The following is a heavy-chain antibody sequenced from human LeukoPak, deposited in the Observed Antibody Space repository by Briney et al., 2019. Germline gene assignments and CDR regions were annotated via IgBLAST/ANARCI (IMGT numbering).Heavy chain of an antibody. CDR2: IRPGDTRT. J-gene: IGHJ4*02. CDR3: VREKSGGTYDY. D-gene: IGHD3-16*01. V-gene: IGHV1-46*01. Sequence: ASVKVSCKASGYTFTAYYIQWVRQAPGQGLEWMGTIRPGDTRTTYAQRFQGRVTMTWDMSTTTGYMELSSLRSEDTAVYYCVREKSGGTYDYWGQGTLVTVSS. CDR1: GYTFTAYY.